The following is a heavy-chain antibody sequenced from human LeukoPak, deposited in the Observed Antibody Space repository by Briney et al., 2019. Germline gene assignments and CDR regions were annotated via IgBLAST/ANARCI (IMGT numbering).Heavy chain of an antibody. CDR1: GGSISSSSSY. D-gene: IGHD2-21*01. CDR2: IYYSGST. V-gene: IGHV4-39*01. Sequence: PSETLSLTCTVSGGSISSSSSYWGWIRQPPGKGLEWIGSIYYSGSTYYNPSLKSRVTISVDTSKNQFSLKLSSVTAADTAVYYCTSVIPPQAFDYWGQGTLVTVSS. J-gene: IGHJ4*02. CDR3: TSVIPPQAFDY.